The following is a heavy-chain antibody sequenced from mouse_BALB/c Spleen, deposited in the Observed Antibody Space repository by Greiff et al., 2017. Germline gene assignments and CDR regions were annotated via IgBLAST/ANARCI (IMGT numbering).Heavy chain of an antibody. CDR3: ARHEGGSSYYAMDY. CDR2: ISNGGGST. D-gene: IGHD1-1*01. CDR1: GFTFSSYT. Sequence: DVKLVESGGGLVQPGGSLKLSCAASGFTFSSYTMSWVRQTPEKRLEWVAYISNGGGSTYYPDTVKGRFTISRDNAKNTLYLQMSSLKSEDTAMYYCARHEGGSSYYAMDYWGQGTSVTVSS. J-gene: IGHJ4*01. V-gene: IGHV5-12-2*01.